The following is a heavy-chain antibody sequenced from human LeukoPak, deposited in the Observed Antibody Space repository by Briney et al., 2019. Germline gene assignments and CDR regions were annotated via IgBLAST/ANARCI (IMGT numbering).Heavy chain of an antibody. V-gene: IGHV3-48*03. J-gene: IGHJ4*02. CDR3: ARAALWFHY. CDR2: ISSSSSTI. Sequence: PGGSLRLTCAASGFTFSSYEMNWVRQAPGKGLEWVSYISSSSSTIYYADSVKGRFTISRDNAKNSLYLQMNSLRAEDTAVYYCARAALWFHYWGQGTLVTVSS. CDR1: GFTFSSYE. D-gene: IGHD3-10*01.